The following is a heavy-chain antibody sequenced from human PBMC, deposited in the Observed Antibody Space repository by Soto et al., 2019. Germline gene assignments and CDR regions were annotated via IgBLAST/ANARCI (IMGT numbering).Heavy chain of an antibody. V-gene: IGHV5-10-1*01. D-gene: IGHD1-26*01. CDR3: ARRGIVGAPPRYYYYGMDV. CDR1: GYSFTSYW. Sequence: PGESLKISCKGSGYSFTSYWISWVRQMPGKGLEWMGRIDPSDSYTNYSPSFQGHVTISADKSISTAYLQWSSLKASDTAMYYCARRGIVGAPPRYYYYGMDVWGQGTTVTVSS. CDR2: IDPSDSYT. J-gene: IGHJ6*02.